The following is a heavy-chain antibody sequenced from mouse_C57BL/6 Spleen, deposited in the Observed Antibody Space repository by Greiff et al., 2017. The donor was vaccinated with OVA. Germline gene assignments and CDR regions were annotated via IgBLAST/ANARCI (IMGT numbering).Heavy chain of an antibody. V-gene: IGHV1-26*01. CDR2: INPNNGGT. CDR3: ASYYGSSYGY. J-gene: IGHJ2*01. Sequence: VQLQQSGPELVKPGASVKISCKASGYTFTDYYMNWVKQSHGKSLEWIGDINPNNGGTSYNQKFKGKATLTVDKSSSTAYMELRSLTSEDSAVYYCASYYGSSYGYWGQGTTLTVSS. D-gene: IGHD1-1*01. CDR1: GYTFTDYY.